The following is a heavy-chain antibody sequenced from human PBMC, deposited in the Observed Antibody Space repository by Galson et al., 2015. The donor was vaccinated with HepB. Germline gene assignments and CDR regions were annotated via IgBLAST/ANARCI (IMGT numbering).Heavy chain of an antibody. D-gene: IGHD2-15*01. CDR3: ARVPNRYCSGGSCSPYYFDY. CDR2: ISAYNGNT. J-gene: IGHJ4*02. Sequence: KVSCKASGYTFTSYGISWVRQAPGQGLEWMGWISAYNGNTNYAQKLQGRVIMTTDTSTSTAYMELRSLRSDDTAVYYCARVPNRYCSGGSCSPYYFDYWGQGTLVTVSS. CDR1: GYTFTSYG. V-gene: IGHV1-18*01.